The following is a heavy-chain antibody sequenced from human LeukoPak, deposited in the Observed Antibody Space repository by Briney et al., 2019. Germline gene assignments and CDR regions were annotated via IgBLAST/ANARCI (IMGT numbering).Heavy chain of an antibody. Sequence: SETLSLTCTVSGGSLSSSSYYWGWIRQPPGKGLEWLGSVFHSGDTYYNLPLKSRVTVSVETSKNQIYLKVFSVTAADAAVYYCGRHRPQVDPFDYWGQGTLVTVSS. V-gene: IGHV4-39*01. J-gene: IGHJ4*02. D-gene: IGHD5-12*01. CDR1: GGSLSSSSYY. CDR2: VFHSGDT. CDR3: GRHRPQVDPFDY.